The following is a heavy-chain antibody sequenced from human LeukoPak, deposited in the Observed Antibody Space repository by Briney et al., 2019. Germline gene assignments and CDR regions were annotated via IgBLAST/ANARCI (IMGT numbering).Heavy chain of an antibody. D-gene: IGHD4-17*01. Sequence: PSQTLSLACTVSGGSISSGSYYWGWIRQPPGKGLEWIGSIYYSGSTYYNPSLKSRVTISVDTSKNQFSLKLSSVTAADTAVYYCARLGDYGDPDYWGQGTLVTVSS. CDR3: ARLGDYGDPDY. J-gene: IGHJ4*02. CDR2: IYYSGST. CDR1: GGSISSGSYY. V-gene: IGHV4-39*01.